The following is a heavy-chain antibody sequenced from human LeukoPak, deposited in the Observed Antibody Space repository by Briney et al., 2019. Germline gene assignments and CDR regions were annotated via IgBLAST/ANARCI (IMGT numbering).Heavy chain of an antibody. J-gene: IGHJ4*02. V-gene: IGHV1-69*13. CDR1: GGTFSTSA. Sequence: SVEVSCKASGGTFSTSALNWVRQAPGQGLEWMGGIIPLFRTAKYVQKFQGRVTITADESTTTAYMEVSSLRSDDTAVYYCARASNTGWFYFDYWGQGTLVTVSS. D-gene: IGHD6-19*01. CDR2: IIPLFRTA. CDR3: ARASNTGWFYFDY.